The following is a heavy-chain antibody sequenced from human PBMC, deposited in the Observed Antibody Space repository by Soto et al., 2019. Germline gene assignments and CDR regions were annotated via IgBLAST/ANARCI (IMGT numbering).Heavy chain of an antibody. CDR1: GGSISSYY. V-gene: IGHV4-59*01. Sequence: SETLSLTCTVSGGSISSYYWSWIRQPPGKGLEWIGYIYYSGSTNYNPSLKSRVTISVDTSKNQFSLKLSSVTAADTAVFYCAREAYCSGGSCYHFDYWGQGTLVTVSS. D-gene: IGHD2-15*01. CDR2: IYYSGST. J-gene: IGHJ4*02. CDR3: AREAYCSGGSCYHFDY.